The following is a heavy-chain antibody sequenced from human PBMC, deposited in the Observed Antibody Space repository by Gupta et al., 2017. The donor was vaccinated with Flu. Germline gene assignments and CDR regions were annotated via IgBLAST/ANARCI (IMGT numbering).Heavy chain of an antibody. CDR3: ATLVGGTSHFDH. Sequence: EVQLLESGGGLVQPGGSLRLSCAASGFTFSTYAMRWVRQAPGKGLEWVAGTSGSGGNTYYADSVKGRFTISRDNSKNTLNLQINSLRVEDTAVYYCATLVGGTSHFDHWGQGTLVTVSS. CDR1: GFTFSTYA. CDR2: TSGSGGNT. D-gene: IGHD1-26*01. J-gene: IGHJ4*02. V-gene: IGHV3-23*01.